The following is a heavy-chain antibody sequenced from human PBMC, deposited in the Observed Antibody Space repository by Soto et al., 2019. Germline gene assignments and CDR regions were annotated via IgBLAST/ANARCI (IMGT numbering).Heavy chain of an antibody. J-gene: IGHJ6*02. D-gene: IGHD2-15*01. V-gene: IGHV1-69*13. CDR2: IIPIFGTA. CDR3: ARRYCSGGSCYSSDYYYYGMDV. Sequence: GASVKVSCKASGGTFSSYAISWVRQAPGQGLGWMGGIIPIFGTANYAQKFQGRVTITADESTSTAYMELSSLRSEDTAVYYCARRYCSGGSCYSSDYYYYGMDVWGQGTTVTVSS. CDR1: GGTFSSYA.